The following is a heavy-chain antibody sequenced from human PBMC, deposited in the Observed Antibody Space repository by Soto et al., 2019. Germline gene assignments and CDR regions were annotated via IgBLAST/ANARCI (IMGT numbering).Heavy chain of an antibody. Sequence: GASVKVSCKASGYTFTSYDINWVRQATGQGLEWMGWMNPNSGNTGYAQKFQGRVTMTRNTSISTAYMELSSLRSEDTAVYYCARQPAGDYIGGSYRYGYYYMDVWGKGTTVTVSS. J-gene: IGHJ6*03. CDR3: ARQPAGDYIGGSYRYGYYYMDV. CDR2: MNPNSGNT. CDR1: GYTFTSYD. D-gene: IGHD3-16*02. V-gene: IGHV1-8*01.